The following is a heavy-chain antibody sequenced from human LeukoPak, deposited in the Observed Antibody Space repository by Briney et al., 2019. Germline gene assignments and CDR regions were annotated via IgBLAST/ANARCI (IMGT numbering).Heavy chain of an antibody. CDR1: GGTFSSYA. CDR2: IIPILGIA. Sequence: ASVKVSCKASGGTFSSYATSWVRQAPGQGLEWMGRIIPILGIANYAQKFQGRVTITADKSTSTAYMELSSLRSEDTAVYYCARGVVDYYYGMDVWGQGTTVTVSS. V-gene: IGHV1-69*04. J-gene: IGHJ6*02. D-gene: IGHD3-3*01. CDR3: ARGVVDYYYGMDV.